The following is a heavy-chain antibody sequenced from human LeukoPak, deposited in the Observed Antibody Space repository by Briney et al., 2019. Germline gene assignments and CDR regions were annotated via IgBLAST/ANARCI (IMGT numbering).Heavy chain of an antibody. D-gene: IGHD3-22*01. CDR2: IYYSGST. CDR1: GGSISSYY. V-gene: IGHV4-59*01. Sequence: NPSETLSLTCTVSGGSISSYYWSWIRQPPGKGLEWIGYIYYSGSTNYNPSLKSRVTISVDTSKNQFSLKLSSVTAADTAVYYCARWTPLLSSGSDAFDTWGQGTMVTVSS. CDR3: ARWTPLLSSGSDAFDT. J-gene: IGHJ3*02.